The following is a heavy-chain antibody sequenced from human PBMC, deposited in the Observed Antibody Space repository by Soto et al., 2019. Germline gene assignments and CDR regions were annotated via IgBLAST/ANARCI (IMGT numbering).Heavy chain of an antibody. J-gene: IGHJ4*02. D-gene: IGHD6-6*01. V-gene: IGHV3-21*01. CDR1: GFTFSSYS. CDR2: ISSSSSYI. CDR3: AREPNLAARFSSANFFDY. Sequence: EVQLVESGGGLVKPGGSLRLSCAASGFTFSSYSMNWVRQAPGKGLEWVSSISSSSSYIYYADSVKGRFTISRDNGKNSLYLQMNSLRAEDTAVYYCAREPNLAARFSSANFFDYWGQGTLVTVFS.